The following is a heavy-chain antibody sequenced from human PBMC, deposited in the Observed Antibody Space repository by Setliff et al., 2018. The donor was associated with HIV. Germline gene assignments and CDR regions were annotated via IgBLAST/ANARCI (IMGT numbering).Heavy chain of an antibody. CDR1: GGSFSGSY. V-gene: IGHV4-34*01. CDR2: INHSGSP. D-gene: IGHD3-22*01. Sequence: PSETLSLTCGVFGGSFSGSYWSWIRQSPGKGLEWIGEINHSGSPNYNPSLKSRVTLSADTSKNQLSLSLTSVTAADTAVYYCARVRLTMIMMVDYFDQWGQGTLVTVSS. CDR3: ARVRLTMIMMVDYFDQ. J-gene: IGHJ4*02.